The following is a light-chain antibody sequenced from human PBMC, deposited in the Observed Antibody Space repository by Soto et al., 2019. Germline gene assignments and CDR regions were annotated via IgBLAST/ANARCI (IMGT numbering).Light chain of an antibody. CDR2: AAS. V-gene: IGKV1-39*01. CDR3: QQYNDYSAWT. CDR1: QSISIY. J-gene: IGKJ1*01. Sequence: DIQMTQSPSSLSASVGDRVTITCRSSQSISIYLNWYQQKPGKAPKVLIYAASSLQSGVPPRFSGSGSGTDFTLTISSLRPDDFATYYCQQYNDYSAWTFGQGTKV.